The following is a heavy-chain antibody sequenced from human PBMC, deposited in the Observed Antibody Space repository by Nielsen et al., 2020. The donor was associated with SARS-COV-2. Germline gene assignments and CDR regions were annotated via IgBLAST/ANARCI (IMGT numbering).Heavy chain of an antibody. V-gene: IGHV3-43*02. CDR1: GFTFDDYA. CDR2: ISWDGGST. CDR3: AAGLGFDY. J-gene: IGHJ4*02. Sequence: LTCAASGFTFDDYAMHWVRQAPGKGLEWVSLISWDGGSTYYADSVKGRFTISRDNSKNSLYLQMNSLRTEDTALYYCAAGLGFDYWGQGTLVTVSS. D-gene: IGHD3-10*01.